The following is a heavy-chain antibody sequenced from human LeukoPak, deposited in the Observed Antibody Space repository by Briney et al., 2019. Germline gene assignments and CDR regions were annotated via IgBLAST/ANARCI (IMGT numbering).Heavy chain of an antibody. V-gene: IGHV4-4*07. Sequence: SETLSLTCTVSGGSISSYYWSWIRQSPGKGLEWIGRIYTSGSTNYNPSLKSRVTMSVDTSKNQFSLKLSSVTAADTAVYYCARLRVGGSNYFDYWGQGTLVTVSS. CDR1: GGSISSYY. CDR3: ARLRVGGSNYFDY. CDR2: IYTSGST. J-gene: IGHJ4*02. D-gene: IGHD1-26*01.